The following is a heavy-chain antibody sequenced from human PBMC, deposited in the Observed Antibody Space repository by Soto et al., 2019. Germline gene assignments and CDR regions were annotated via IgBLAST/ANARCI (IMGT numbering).Heavy chain of an antibody. CDR1: GFTFTSYA. CDR2: INAGNGNT. V-gene: IGHV1-3*01. D-gene: IGHD4-17*01. J-gene: IGHJ4*02. Sequence: GASSKVCCKASGFTFTSYAMHWVRPAPGQRLEWMGWINAGNGNTKYSQKFQGRVTITRDTSASTAYMELSSLRSEDTAVSYCAREEDYVWRFDYWGEGTLVNVSS. CDR3: AREEDYVWRFDY.